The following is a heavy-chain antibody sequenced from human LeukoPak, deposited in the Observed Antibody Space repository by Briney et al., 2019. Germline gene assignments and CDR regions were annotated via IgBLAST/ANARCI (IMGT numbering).Heavy chain of an antibody. Sequence: RPSETLSLTCTVSGGSISSSSYYWGWIRQPPGKGLEWIGSIYYSGSTYYNPSLKSRVTISVDTSKNQFSLKLSSVTAADTAVYYCARLGRPGAAAGYNWFHPWGQGTLVTVSS. CDR1: GGSISSSSYY. V-gene: IGHV4-39*01. CDR2: IYYSGST. J-gene: IGHJ5*02. CDR3: ARLGRPGAAAGYNWFHP. D-gene: IGHD6-13*01.